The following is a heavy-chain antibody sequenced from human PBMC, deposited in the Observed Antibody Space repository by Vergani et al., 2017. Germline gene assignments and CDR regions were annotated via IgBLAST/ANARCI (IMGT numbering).Heavy chain of an antibody. CDR1: GFTFSSYG. CDR2: IWYDGSNK. V-gene: IGHV3-33*06. CDR3: AKDGPFDCSSTSCLDYFDY. J-gene: IGHJ4*02. Sequence: QVQLVESGGGVVQPGRSLRLSCAASGFTFSSYGMHWVRQAPGKGLEWVAVIWYDGSNKYYADSVKGRFTISRDNSKNTLYLQMNSLRAEDTAVYYCAKDGPFDCSSTSCLDYFDYWGQGTLVTVSS. D-gene: IGHD2-2*01.